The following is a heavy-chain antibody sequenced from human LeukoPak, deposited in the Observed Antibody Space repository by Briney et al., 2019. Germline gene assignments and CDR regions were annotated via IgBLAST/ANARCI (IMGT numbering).Heavy chain of an antibody. CDR3: ARRIAAAKHFDY. D-gene: IGHD6-13*01. CDR1: GFTFSSYG. J-gene: IGHJ4*02. V-gene: IGHV3-33*01. Sequence: GGSLRLSCAASGFTFSSYGMHWVRQAPGKGLEWVAVIWYDGSNKYYADSVKGRCTISRDNSKNTLYLQMNSLRAEDTAVYYCARRIAAAKHFDYWGQGTLVTVSS. CDR2: IWYDGSNK.